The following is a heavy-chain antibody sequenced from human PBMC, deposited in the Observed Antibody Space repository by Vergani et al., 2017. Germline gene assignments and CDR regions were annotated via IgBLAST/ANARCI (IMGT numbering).Heavy chain of an antibody. CDR3: ARDNDSSGYYYNAFDI. J-gene: IGHJ3*02. V-gene: IGHV1-18*04. CDR2: ISAYNGNT. Sequence: QVQLVQSGAEVKKPGASVKVSCKASGYTFTGYYMHWVRQAPGQGLEWMGWISAYNGNTNYAQKLQGRVTMTTDTSTSTAYMELRSLRSDDTAVYYCARDNDSSGYYYNAFDIWGQGTMVTVSS. D-gene: IGHD3-22*01. CDR1: GYTFTGYY.